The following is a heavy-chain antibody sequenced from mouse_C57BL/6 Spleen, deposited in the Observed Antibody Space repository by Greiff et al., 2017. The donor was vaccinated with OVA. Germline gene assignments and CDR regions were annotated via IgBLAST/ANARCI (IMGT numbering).Heavy chain of an antibody. CDR3: ARGFITTVVAPYYYAMDY. V-gene: IGHV1-81*01. CDR1: GYTFTSYG. D-gene: IGHD1-1*01. Sequence: QVHVKQSGAELARPGASVKLSCKASGYTFTSYGISWVKQRTGQGLEWIGEIYPRSGNTYYNEKFKGKATLTADKSSSTAYMELRSLTSEDSAVYFCARGFITTVVAPYYYAMDYWGQGTSVTVSS. J-gene: IGHJ4*01. CDR2: IYPRSGNT.